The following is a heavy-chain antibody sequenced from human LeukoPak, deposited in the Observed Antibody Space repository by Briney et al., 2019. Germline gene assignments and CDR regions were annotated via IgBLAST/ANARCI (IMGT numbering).Heavy chain of an antibody. J-gene: IGHJ3*02. Sequence: GGSLRLSCAASGFTFSSYGMSWVRQAPGKGLEWVSVIYSGGSTYYADSVKGRFTISRDNSKNTLYLQMNSLRAEDTAVYYCARDGTSCYNCQGDDAFDIWGQGTMVTVSS. CDR1: GFTFSSYG. D-gene: IGHD2-2*02. CDR2: IYSGGST. V-gene: IGHV3-66*01. CDR3: ARDGTSCYNCQGDDAFDI.